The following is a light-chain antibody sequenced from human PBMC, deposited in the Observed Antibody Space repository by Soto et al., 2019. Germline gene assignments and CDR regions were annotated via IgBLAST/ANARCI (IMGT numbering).Light chain of an antibody. Sequence: EIVLTQSPGTLSLSPGERATLSCRASQSVSNNYVAWYQHKPGQAPRLLIDDASRRATGIPDRFSGSGSGTDFPLTISRLEPEDFAVYYCQQCATPPLTFGQGTRVDIK. J-gene: IGKJ1*01. CDR1: QSVSNNY. CDR3: QQCATPPLT. V-gene: IGKV3-20*01. CDR2: DAS.